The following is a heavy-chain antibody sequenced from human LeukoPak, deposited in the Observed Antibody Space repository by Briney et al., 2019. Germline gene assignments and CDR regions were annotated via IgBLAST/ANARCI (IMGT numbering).Heavy chain of an antibody. J-gene: IGHJ4*02. CDR1: GFTFDDYA. D-gene: IGHD3-10*01. Sequence: PGGSLRLSCAASGFTFDDYAMHWVRQAPGKGLEWVSGISWNSGSIGYADSVKGRFTISRDNAKNSLYLQMNSLRAEDTALYYCAKESLVRGDLDYWGQGTLVTVSP. CDR2: ISWNSGSI. V-gene: IGHV3-9*01. CDR3: AKESLVRGDLDY.